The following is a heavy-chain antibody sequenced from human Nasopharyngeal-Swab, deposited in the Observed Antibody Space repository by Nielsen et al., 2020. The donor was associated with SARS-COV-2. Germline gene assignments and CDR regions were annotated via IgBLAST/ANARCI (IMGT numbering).Heavy chain of an antibody. J-gene: IGHJ4*02. D-gene: IGHD1-26*01. CDR2: ISYDGSNK. Sequence: GESLKISCAASGFTFSSYGMHWVRQAPGKGLEWVAVISYDGSNKYYADSVKGRFTISRDNSKNTLHLQMNSLRAEDTAVYYCAKDRLIQGAILFDYWGQGTLVTVSS. CDR3: AKDRLIQGAILFDY. CDR1: GFTFSSYG. V-gene: IGHV3-30*18.